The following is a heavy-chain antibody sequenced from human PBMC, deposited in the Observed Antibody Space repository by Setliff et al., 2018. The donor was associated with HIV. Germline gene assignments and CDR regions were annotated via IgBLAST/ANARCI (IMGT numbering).Heavy chain of an antibody. V-gene: IGHV1-8*02. CDR2: MNPNSGNT. CDR1: GYTFKSND. Sequence: ASVKVSCKASGYTFKSNDINWVRQATGQGLEWMGWMNPNSGNTGYAQKFQGRVTMTRDTSISTAYMELSSLRSDDTAVYYCARGAWYSNFWSFSYSLPYYFDYWGQGTLVTVSS. D-gene: IGHD3-3*01. J-gene: IGHJ4*02. CDR3: ARGAWYSNFWSFSYSLPYYFDY.